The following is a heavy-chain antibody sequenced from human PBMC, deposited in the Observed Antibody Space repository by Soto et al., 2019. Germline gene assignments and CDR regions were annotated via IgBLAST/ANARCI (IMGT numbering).Heavy chain of an antibody. CDR3: AKHRDPGSSRWYSGGY. Sequence: QVQLVESGGGVVQPGRSLRLSCAASGFIFSAYGMHWVRQAPGRGLEWVAVISNDGSNNYYADSVKGRFTISRDNSKNTLYLQMNSLRPEDTAVYYCAKHRDPGSSRWYSGGYWGQGTLVTVSS. CDR2: ISNDGSNN. V-gene: IGHV3-30*18. D-gene: IGHD6-13*01. J-gene: IGHJ4*02. CDR1: GFIFSAYG.